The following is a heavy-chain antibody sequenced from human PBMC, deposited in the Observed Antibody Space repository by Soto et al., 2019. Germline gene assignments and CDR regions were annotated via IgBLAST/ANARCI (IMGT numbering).Heavy chain of an antibody. D-gene: IGHD6-25*01. J-gene: IGHJ4*02. V-gene: IGHV3-23*01. CDR3: AKGMSSGRWYVDD. Sequence: EVHLLESGGGLVQPGESLRLSCGTSGFPFSSCVMAWVRQAPGKGLEWVSSITNTDAATYYADSVKGRFTISRDNSKNTMFLQMNNLRAEDTAVYYCAKGMSSGRWYVDDWGQGSLVTVSS. CDR2: ITNTDAAT. CDR1: GFPFSSCV.